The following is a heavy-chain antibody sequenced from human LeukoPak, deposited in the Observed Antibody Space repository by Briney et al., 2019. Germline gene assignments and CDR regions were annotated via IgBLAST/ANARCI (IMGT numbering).Heavy chain of an antibody. CDR2: ISWNSGSI. CDR3: AKDNKHGGNGLYWYFDY. J-gene: IGHJ4*02. D-gene: IGHD4-23*01. CDR1: GFTFDDYA. Sequence: GRSLGLSCAASGFTFDDYAMHWVRQAPGKGLEWVSGISWNSGSIGYADSVKGRFTISRDNAKNSLYLQMNSLRAEDTALYYCAKDNKHGGNGLYWYFDYWGQGTLVTVSS. V-gene: IGHV3-9*01.